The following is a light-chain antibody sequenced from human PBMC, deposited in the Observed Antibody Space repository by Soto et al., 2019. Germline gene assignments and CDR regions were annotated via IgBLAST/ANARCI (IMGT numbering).Light chain of an antibody. CDR1: QSVSNY. CDR2: EAS. V-gene: IGKV3-11*01. Sequence: EIVLTQSPATLSLSPGERATLSCRASQSVSNYLAWYQQKPGQAPRLLIYEASNRATGIPARFSGSGSGTDFTLTISRLEPEDFAVYYCQQRSNRPPWTFGQGTKVEI. CDR3: QQRSNRPPWT. J-gene: IGKJ1*01.